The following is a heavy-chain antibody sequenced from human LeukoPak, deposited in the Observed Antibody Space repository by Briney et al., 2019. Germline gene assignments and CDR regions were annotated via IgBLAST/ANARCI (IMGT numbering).Heavy chain of an antibody. CDR2: ICGSGGST. V-gene: IGHV3-23*01. Sequence: PGGSLRLSCAASGFTFSSYAMSWARQAPGRGLEWVSAICGSGGSTYYADSVKGRFTISRDNSKNSLYLQMNSLRAEDTAVYYCAKGLRGYTYGCPDYWGQGTLVTVSS. J-gene: IGHJ4*02. D-gene: IGHD5-18*01. CDR1: GFTFSSYA. CDR3: AKGLRGYTYGCPDY.